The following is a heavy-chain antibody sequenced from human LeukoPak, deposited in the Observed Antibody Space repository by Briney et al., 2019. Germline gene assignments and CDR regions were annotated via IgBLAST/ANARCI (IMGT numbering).Heavy chain of an antibody. V-gene: IGHV1-69*02. CDR1: GGTFSSYT. Sequence: ASVKVSCKASGGTFSSYTISWVRQAPGQGLECMGRIIPILGMANYAQKLQGRVTITADKFTSTAYMELSSLRSEDTAVYYCAQLVGATGTDYWGQGTLVTVSS. CDR2: IIPILGMA. J-gene: IGHJ4*02. D-gene: IGHD1-26*01. CDR3: AQLVGATGTDY.